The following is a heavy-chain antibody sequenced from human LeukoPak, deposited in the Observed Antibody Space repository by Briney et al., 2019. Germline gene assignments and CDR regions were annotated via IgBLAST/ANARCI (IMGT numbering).Heavy chain of an antibody. Sequence: SETLSLTCTVSGGSISSTSYYWGWIRQPPGKGLEWIGSIYYSGSTYYNPSLKSRVTISVDTSKNQFSLKLSSVTAADTAVYYCARGSVGATRSFDYWGQGTLVTVSS. CDR1: GGSISSTSYY. D-gene: IGHD1-26*01. V-gene: IGHV4-39*07. CDR2: IYYSGST. J-gene: IGHJ4*02. CDR3: ARGSVGATRSFDY.